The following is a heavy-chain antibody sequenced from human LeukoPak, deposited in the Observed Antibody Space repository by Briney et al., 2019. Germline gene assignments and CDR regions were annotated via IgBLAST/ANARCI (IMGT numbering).Heavy chain of an antibody. J-gene: IGHJ6*02. CDR1: GGTFSSYA. V-gene: IGHV1-69*13. D-gene: IGHD4-17*01. CDR3: ARDLLETTENYGDYIYYYYYGMDV. Sequence: GASVKVSCKASGGTFSSYAISWVRQAPGQGLEWMGGIIPIFGTANYAQKFQGRVTITADEFTSTAYMELSSLRSEDTAVYYCARDLLETTENYGDYIYYYYYGMDVWGQGTTVTVSS. CDR2: IIPIFGTA.